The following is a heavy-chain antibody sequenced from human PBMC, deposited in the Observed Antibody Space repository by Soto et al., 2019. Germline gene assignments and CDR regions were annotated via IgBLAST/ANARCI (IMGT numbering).Heavy chain of an antibody. CDR1: GGSFSGYY. CDR3: ARALGVSSVVVVAASVKAAFDI. D-gene: IGHD2-15*01. Sequence: QVQLQQWGAGLLKPSETLSLTCAVYGGSFSGYYWSWIRQPPGKGLEWIGEINHSGSTNYNPSLKSRVTISVDTSKNQFSLKLSSMTAADTAVYYCARALGVSSVVVVAASVKAAFDIWGQGTMVTVSS. CDR2: INHSGST. J-gene: IGHJ3*02. V-gene: IGHV4-34*01.